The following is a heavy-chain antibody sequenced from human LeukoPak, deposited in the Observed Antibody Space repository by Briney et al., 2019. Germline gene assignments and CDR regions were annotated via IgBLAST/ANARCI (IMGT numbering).Heavy chain of an antibody. CDR3: AREASYSSSWATFDY. CDR1: GFTFDDYG. CDR2: INWNGGST. J-gene: IGHJ4*02. D-gene: IGHD6-13*01. V-gene: IGHV3-20*04. Sequence: PGGSLRLSCAASGFTFDDYGMSWVRQAPGKGLEWVSGINWNGGSTGYADSVKGRFTISRDNAKNSVYLQMNSLRAEDTAVYYCAREASYSSSWATFDYWGQGTLVTVSS.